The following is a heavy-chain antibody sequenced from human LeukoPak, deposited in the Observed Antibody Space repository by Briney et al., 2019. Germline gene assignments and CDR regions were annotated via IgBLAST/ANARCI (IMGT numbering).Heavy chain of an antibody. D-gene: IGHD3-22*01. Sequence: SGGSLRHPCAASGFTYRSFGIPYVRQAPGKGLEWVAVISTDGSNKYYADSVKGRFTISRDNSRSTLYLQMNSLREEDTAVYFCAKGPMRSLDVWGQGTTVTVPS. CDR1: GFTYRSFG. CDR3: AKGPMRSLDV. V-gene: IGHV3-30*18. CDR2: ISTDGSNK. J-gene: IGHJ6*02.